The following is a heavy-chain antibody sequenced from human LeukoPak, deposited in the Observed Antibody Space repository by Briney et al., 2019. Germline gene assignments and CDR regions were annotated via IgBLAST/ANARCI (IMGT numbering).Heavy chain of an antibody. V-gene: IGHV1-69*02. J-gene: IGHJ4*02. D-gene: IGHD6-13*01. CDR3: ATGRNSSVWYGDY. CDR2: IIPIFSIA. Sequence: SVKVSCQASGDTFGSYTISWLRQAPGLGLEWMGRIIPIFSIANYAQKFQGSVTITADKSTGTAYMELSSLRSDDTAVYYCATGRNSSVWYGDYWGQGTLVTVSS. CDR1: GDTFGSYT.